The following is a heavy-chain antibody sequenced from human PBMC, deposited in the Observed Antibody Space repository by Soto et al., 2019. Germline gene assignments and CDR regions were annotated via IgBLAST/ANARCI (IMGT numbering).Heavy chain of an antibody. CDR1: GFTFSTEP. D-gene: IGHD2-2*01. CDR3: AKRHRTSWAEFEP. Sequence: GGSLRLSCAASGFTFSTEPMSWVRQAPEKGLEWVSSISGRGGATYYADSVKGRFTISRDNSRRTVYLQMNSLRADDTAVYYCAKRHRTSWAEFEPWGQGTLVTVSS. CDR2: ISGRGGAT. J-gene: IGHJ5*02. V-gene: IGHV3-23*01.